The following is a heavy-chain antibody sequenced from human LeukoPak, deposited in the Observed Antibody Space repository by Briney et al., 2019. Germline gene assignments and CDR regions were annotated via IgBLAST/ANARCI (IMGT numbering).Heavy chain of an antibody. V-gene: IGHV3-7*03. Sequence: GGSLRLSCAVSGFTFSGFWMSWSRQAPGKGLEWVASINSDGSEGHYADVVKGRFTISRDNAKNSLYLQINSLRAEDTAVYYCARSSYSSSSSVWGQGTMVTVSS. D-gene: IGHD6-6*01. CDR1: GFTFSGFW. CDR2: INSDGSEG. CDR3: ARSSYSSSSSV. J-gene: IGHJ3*01.